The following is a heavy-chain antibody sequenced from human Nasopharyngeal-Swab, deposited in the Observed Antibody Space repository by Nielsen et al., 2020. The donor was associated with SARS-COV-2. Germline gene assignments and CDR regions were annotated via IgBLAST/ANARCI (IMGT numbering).Heavy chain of an antibody. J-gene: IGHJ4*02. D-gene: IGHD3-9*01. CDR3: ARGDYDILTGYPLDY. V-gene: IGHV1-2*06. Sequence: ASVKVSCKASGYTFTGYYMHWVRQAPGQGLEWMGRINLNSGGTNYAQKFQGRVTMTRDTSISTAYMELSRLRSDDTAVYYCARGDYDILTGYPLDYWGQGTLVTVSS. CDR2: INLNSGGT. CDR1: GYTFTGYY.